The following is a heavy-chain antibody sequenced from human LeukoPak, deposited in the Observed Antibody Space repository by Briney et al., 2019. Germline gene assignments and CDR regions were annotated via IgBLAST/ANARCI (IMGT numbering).Heavy chain of an antibody. D-gene: IGHD5-18*01. Sequence: SVKVSCKASGGTFSSYAISWVRQAPGQGLEWMGGIIPIFGTANYAQKFQGRVTITTDESTSTAYMELSSLRSEDTAVYYCARSGGGPDTAMVVCDYWGQGTLVTVSS. CDR1: GGTFSSYA. CDR2: IIPIFGTA. V-gene: IGHV1-69*05. J-gene: IGHJ4*02. CDR3: ARSGGGPDTAMVVCDY.